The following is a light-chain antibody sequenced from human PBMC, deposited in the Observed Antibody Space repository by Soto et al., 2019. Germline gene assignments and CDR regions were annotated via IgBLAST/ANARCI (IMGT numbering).Light chain of an antibody. J-gene: IGKJ5*01. V-gene: IGKV3-11*01. CDR1: QSVSSY. CDR2: DAS. Sequence: IVVTQSPATLSLSPGERATLSCRASQSVSSYLAWYQQKPGQAPRLLIYDASNRATGIPARFSGSGSGTDFTLTISSLEPEDFAVYYCQQRSNWPITFGQGTRL. CDR3: QQRSNWPIT.